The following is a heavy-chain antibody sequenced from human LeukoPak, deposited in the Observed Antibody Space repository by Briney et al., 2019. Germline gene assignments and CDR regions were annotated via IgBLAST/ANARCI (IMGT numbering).Heavy chain of an antibody. Sequence: GGSLRLSCAASGFTFSSYAMSWVRQAPGKGLEWVSAISGSGGSTYYADSVKGRFTISRDNSKNTLYLQVNSLRAEDTAVYYCTKGGKWDVTPFDYWGQGTLVTVSS. CDR3: TKGGKWDVTPFDY. V-gene: IGHV3-23*01. D-gene: IGHD1-26*01. J-gene: IGHJ4*02. CDR2: ISGSGGST. CDR1: GFTFSSYA.